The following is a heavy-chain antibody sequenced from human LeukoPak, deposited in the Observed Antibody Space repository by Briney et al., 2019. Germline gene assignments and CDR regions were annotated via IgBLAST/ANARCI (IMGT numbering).Heavy chain of an antibody. D-gene: IGHD3-10*01. CDR3: AKDGLVVRGVPDFDY. V-gene: IGHV3-30-3*01. Sequence: GGSLRLSCAASGFTFSSYAMHWVRQAPGKGLEWVAVISYDGSNKYYADSVKGRFTISRDNSKNTLYLQMNSLRAEDTAVYYCAKDGLVVRGVPDFDYWGQGTLVTVSS. J-gene: IGHJ4*02. CDR1: GFTFSSYA. CDR2: ISYDGSNK.